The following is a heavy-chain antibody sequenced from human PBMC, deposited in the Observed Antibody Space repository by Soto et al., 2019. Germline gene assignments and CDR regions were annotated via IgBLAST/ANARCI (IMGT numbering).Heavy chain of an antibody. Sequence: EVQLVESGGGLVQPGGSLKLSCAASGFTFSGSAMRWVRQASGKGLEWVGRIRSKANSYATAYAASVKGRFTISRDDSKNTAYLQMNSLKTEDTAVYYCHHNDYSNRTPDYWGQGTLVTVSS. J-gene: IGHJ4*02. CDR1: GFTFSGSA. CDR3: HHNDYSNRTPDY. D-gene: IGHD4-4*01. V-gene: IGHV3-73*02. CDR2: IRSKANSYAT.